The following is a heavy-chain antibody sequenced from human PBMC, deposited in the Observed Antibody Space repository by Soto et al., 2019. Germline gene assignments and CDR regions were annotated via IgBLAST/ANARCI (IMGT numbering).Heavy chain of an antibody. D-gene: IGHD6-19*01. CDR3: AREAVAGTKVPYWYFDL. CDR2: INPSGGST. J-gene: IGHJ2*01. V-gene: IGHV1-46*03. Sequence: QVQLVQSGAEVKKPGASVKVSCKASGYTFTSYYMHWVRQAPGQGLEWMGIINPSGGSTSYAQKFQGRVTMTRDTSTSTVYMELSSLRSEDTAVYYCAREAVAGTKVPYWYFDLWGRGTLVTVSS. CDR1: GYTFTSYY.